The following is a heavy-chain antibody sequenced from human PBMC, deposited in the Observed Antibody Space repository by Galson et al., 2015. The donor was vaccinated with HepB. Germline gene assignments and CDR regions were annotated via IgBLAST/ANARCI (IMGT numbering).Heavy chain of an antibody. CDR3: ARALPFIRANIAAVGPDY. Sequence: SLRLSCAASGFTFSNYAMHWVRQAPGKGLEWVTLISYDGSKKYYVDSVKGRFTISRDNSKNTLYLQMDSLRTEDTAVYYCARALPFIRANIAAVGPDYWGQGTLVTVSS. D-gene: IGHD6-25*01. CDR2: ISYDGSKK. V-gene: IGHV3-30*01. CDR1: GFTFSNYA. J-gene: IGHJ4*02.